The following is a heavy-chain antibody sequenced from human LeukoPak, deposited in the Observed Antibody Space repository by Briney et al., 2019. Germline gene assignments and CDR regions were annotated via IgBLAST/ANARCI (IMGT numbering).Heavy chain of an antibody. J-gene: IGHJ4*02. CDR3: AKNRGGSYYSGSDY. CDR1: GFTFSSYA. CDR2: VRGSDAGT. V-gene: IGHV3-23*01. D-gene: IGHD1-26*01. Sequence: PGGCLRLSCAASGFTFSSYAMNWVRQAPGKGLEWGSAVRGSDAGTSYADSVKGRFTISRDNSKNTLYLQMNSLRAEDTAVYYCAKNRGGSYYSGSDYWGQGTLVTVSS.